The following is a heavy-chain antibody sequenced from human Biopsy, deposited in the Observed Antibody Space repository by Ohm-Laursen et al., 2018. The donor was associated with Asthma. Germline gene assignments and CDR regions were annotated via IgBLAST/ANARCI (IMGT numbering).Heavy chain of an antibody. CDR2: ISPIFGSS. Sequence: ASVKVSCKASGGMFGNYAISWVRQAPGLGLEWMGGISPIFGSSNYAQRFQGRVTITADIFTRTVYMELSGLRFDDTAIYYCARPSPNRDILHYYYHMDVWGQGTTVIVSS. CDR3: ARPSPNRDILHYYYHMDV. CDR1: GGMFGNYA. V-gene: IGHV1-69*06. D-gene: IGHD3-3*02. J-gene: IGHJ6*02.